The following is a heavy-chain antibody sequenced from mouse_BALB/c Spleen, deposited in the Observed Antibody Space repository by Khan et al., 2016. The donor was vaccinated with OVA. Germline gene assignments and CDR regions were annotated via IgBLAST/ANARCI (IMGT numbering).Heavy chain of an antibody. CDR1: RFTISSYG. CDR3: WILL. CDR2: IDSNGGST. J-gene: IGHJ2*01. Sequence: EVQLLETGGGIVQPGGSLKRSCAASRFTISSYGMSSVRQTPDKRLELVATIDSNGGSTDYPDSVKRRFTISRDDSKSSVYLQMNNLRAEDTGIYYCWILLWGQGTTLTVSS. V-gene: IGHV5-6-3*01.